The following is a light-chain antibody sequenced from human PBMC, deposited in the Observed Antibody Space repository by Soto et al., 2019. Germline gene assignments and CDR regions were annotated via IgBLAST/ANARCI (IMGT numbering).Light chain of an antibody. CDR3: GSYTTSSNYV. Sequence: QSVLTQPASVSGSPGQSITISCTGTSSDVGGYNYVSWYQQHPGKAPKLMIYEVSNRPSGVSNRFSGSKSGNTASLTISGLQSEDEAEYYCGSYTTSSNYVFGTGTKVTV. V-gene: IGLV2-14*01. CDR1: SSDVGGYNY. CDR2: EVS. J-gene: IGLJ1*01.